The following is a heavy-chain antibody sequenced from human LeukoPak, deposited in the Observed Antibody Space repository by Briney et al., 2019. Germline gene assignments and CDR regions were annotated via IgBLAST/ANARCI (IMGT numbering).Heavy chain of an antibody. Sequence: PGGSLRLSCAASGFTFSSYAMHWVRQAPGKGLEWVAVISYDGSNKYYADSVKGRFTISRDNSKNTLYLQMNSLRAEDTAVYYCAKDQAAADHSLFDYWGQGTLVTVSS. CDR1: GFTFSSYA. CDR2: ISYDGSNK. V-gene: IGHV3-30-3*01. D-gene: IGHD6-13*01. J-gene: IGHJ4*02. CDR3: AKDQAAADHSLFDY.